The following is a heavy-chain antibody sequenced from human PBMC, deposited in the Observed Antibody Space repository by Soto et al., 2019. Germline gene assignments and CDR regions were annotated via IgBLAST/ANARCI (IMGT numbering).Heavy chain of an antibody. Sequence: GWSLRLSCAACRFAFSSYAMSWVRPAPGKGLEWVSAISGSGGSTYYADSVKGRFTISRDNSKNTLYLQMNSLRAEDTAVYYCAKDRSVGDYIWGSYRLHPPFDYWGQGTLVTVSS. D-gene: IGHD3-16*02. V-gene: IGHV3-23*01. CDR2: ISGSGGST. J-gene: IGHJ4*02. CDR3: AKDRSVGDYIWGSYRLHPPFDY. CDR1: RFAFSSYA.